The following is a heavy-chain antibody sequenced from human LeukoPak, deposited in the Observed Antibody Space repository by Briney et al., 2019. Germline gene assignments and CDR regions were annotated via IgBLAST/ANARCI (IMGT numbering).Heavy chain of an antibody. CDR3: ASANSSSWSDFDY. J-gene: IGHJ4*02. Sequence: GASVKVSRKASGGTFSSYAISWVRQAPGQGLEWMGGIIPIFGTTNYAQKFQGRVTITADESTSTVYMELSSLRSEDTAVYYCASANSSSWSDFDYWGQGTLVTVSS. CDR1: GGTFSSYA. CDR2: IIPIFGTT. D-gene: IGHD6-13*01. V-gene: IGHV1-69*13.